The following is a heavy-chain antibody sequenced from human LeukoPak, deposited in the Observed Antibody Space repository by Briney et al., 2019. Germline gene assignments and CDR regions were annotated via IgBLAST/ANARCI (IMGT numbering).Heavy chain of an antibody. CDR2: ISSNGGST. D-gene: IGHD1-26*01. Sequence: PGGSQRLLCAASGFTFSSYWMHWVRQAPGKGLEYVSAISSNGGSTYYADSVKGRFTISRDNSKNTLYLQMSSLRAEDTAVYYCVKDHLPRPWELISSGGYWGQGTLVTVSS. CDR1: GFTFSSYW. V-gene: IGHV3-64D*09. CDR3: VKDHLPRPWELISSGGY. J-gene: IGHJ4*02.